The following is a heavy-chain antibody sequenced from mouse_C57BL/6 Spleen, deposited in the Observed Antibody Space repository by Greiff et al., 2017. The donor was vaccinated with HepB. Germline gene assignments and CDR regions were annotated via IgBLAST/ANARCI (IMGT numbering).Heavy chain of an antibody. CDR2: INYDGSST. J-gene: IGHJ4*01. Sequence: EVMLVESEGGLVQPGSSMKLSCTASGFTFSDYYMAWVRPVPEKGLEWVANINYDGSSTYYLDSLKSRFIISRDNAKNILYLQMSSLKSEDTATYYCARADYDEGYAMDYWGQGTSVTVSS. CDR1: GFTFSDYY. CDR3: ARADYDEGYAMDY. V-gene: IGHV5-16*01. D-gene: IGHD2-4*01.